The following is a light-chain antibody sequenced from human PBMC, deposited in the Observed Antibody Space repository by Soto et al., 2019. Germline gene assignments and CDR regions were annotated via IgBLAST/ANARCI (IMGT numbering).Light chain of an antibody. CDR3: QQYASSPLT. CDR2: GAS. V-gene: IGKV3-20*01. CDR1: QTVGNNY. J-gene: IGKJ4*01. Sequence: EIVLTQSPGTLSLSPGERATLSCRARQTVGNNYVAWYQQIRGQTPRLLIYGASNRATGIPDRISGSGSGTDFTLTISRLEPEDFAVYYCQQYASSPLTFGGGTKVEIK.